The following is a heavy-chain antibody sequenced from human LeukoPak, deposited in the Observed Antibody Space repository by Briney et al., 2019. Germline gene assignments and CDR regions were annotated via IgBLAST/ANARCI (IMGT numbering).Heavy chain of an antibody. CDR1: GYTFTGYY. D-gene: IGHD2-21*02. J-gene: IGHJ2*01. V-gene: IGHV1-2*02. CDR2: VNPNSGGT. CDR3: ARDQDAYCGGDCSPDWYFDL. Sequence: ASVKVSCKASGYTFTGYYMHWVRQAPGQGLEWMGWVNPNSGGTNYAQKFQGRVTMTRDTSISTAYMELSRLRSDDTAVYYCARDQDAYCGGDCSPDWYFDLWGRGTLVTVS.